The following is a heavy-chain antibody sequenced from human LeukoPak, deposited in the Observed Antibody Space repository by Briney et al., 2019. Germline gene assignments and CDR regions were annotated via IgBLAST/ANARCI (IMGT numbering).Heavy chain of an antibody. CDR1: GFTFSSYA. Sequence: GGSLRLSCAASGFTFSSYAMHRVRQAPGKGLEWVAVISYDGSNKYYADSVKGRFTISRDNSKNTLYLQMNSLRAEDTAVYYCARDRGYFDYWGQGTLVTVSS. V-gene: IGHV3-30*01. CDR3: ARDRGYFDY. CDR2: ISYDGSNK. J-gene: IGHJ4*02. D-gene: IGHD3-10*01.